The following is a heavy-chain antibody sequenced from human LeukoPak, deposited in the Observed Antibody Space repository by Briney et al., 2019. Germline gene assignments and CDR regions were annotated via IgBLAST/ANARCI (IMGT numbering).Heavy chain of an antibody. CDR1: GGSFSSSTYY. J-gene: IGHJ3*02. CDR3: ARQGIRDVWGSYRYPLPDAFDI. Sequence: PSETLSLTCTVSGGSFSSSTYYWGWIRQPPGKGLEWIGSIYYSGSTYYNPSLKSRVTISVDSSKNQFSLNLSSVTAADTAVYYCARQGIRDVWGSYRYPLPDAFDIWGQGTMVTVSS. CDR2: IYYSGST. D-gene: IGHD3-16*02. V-gene: IGHV4-39*01.